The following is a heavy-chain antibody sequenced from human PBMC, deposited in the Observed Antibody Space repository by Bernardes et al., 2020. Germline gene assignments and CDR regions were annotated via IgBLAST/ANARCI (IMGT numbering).Heavy chain of an antibody. J-gene: IGHJ6*02. V-gene: IGHV3-11*01. Sequence: GGSLRLSCAASGFTFSDYYMSWIRQAPGKGLEWVSYLSSSGSTIYYADSVKGRFTISRDNAKNSLYLQMNSLRAEGTAVYYCARDSSYCTGGVCEGMDVWGQGTTVTVSS. CDR1: GFTFSDYY. CDR2: LSSSGSTI. D-gene: IGHD2-8*02. CDR3: ARDSSYCTGGVCEGMDV.